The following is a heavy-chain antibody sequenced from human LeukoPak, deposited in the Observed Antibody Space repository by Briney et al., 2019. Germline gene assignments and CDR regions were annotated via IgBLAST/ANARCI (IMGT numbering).Heavy chain of an antibody. D-gene: IGHD3-9*01. Sequence: SETLSLTCTVSGGSISSYYWSWIRQPAGKGLEWIGRFYTTGSTNYNPSLKSRVTMSVDTSKNQFSLKLSSVTAADTAVYYCARIWYYYDILTGFYYYYYMDVWGKGTTVTISS. V-gene: IGHV4-4*07. CDR2: FYTTGST. CDR3: ARIWYYYDILTGFYYYYYMDV. CDR1: GGSISSYY. J-gene: IGHJ6*03.